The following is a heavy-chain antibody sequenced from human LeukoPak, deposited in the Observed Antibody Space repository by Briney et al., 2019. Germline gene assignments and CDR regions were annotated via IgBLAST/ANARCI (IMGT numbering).Heavy chain of an antibody. Sequence: PSETLSLTCAVYGGSFSGYYWSWIRQPPGKGLEWIGEINHSGSTNYNPSLKSRVTISVDTSKNQFSLKLSSVTAADTAVYYCAGGFPNGGNDYWGQGTLVTVSS. V-gene: IGHV4-34*01. J-gene: IGHJ4*02. CDR2: INHSGST. CDR1: GGSFSGYY. CDR3: AGGFPNGGNDY. D-gene: IGHD4-23*01.